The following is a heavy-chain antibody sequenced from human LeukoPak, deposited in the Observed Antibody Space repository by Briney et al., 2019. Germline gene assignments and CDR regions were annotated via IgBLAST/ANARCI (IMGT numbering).Heavy chain of an antibody. Sequence: GESLKISCKGSGYSFTSYWIGWVRQMPGKGLEWMGIIYPGDSDTRYSPSFQGQVTISADKSISTAYLQWSSLKASDTAMYYCARGAVEAATRNWFDPWGQGTLVTVSS. CDR1: GYSFTSYW. CDR3: ARGAVEAATRNWFDP. J-gene: IGHJ5*02. CDR2: IYPGDSDT. V-gene: IGHV5-51*01. D-gene: IGHD2-15*01.